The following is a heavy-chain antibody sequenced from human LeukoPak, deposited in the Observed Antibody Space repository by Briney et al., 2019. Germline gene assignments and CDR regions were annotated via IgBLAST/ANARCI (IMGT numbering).Heavy chain of an antibody. CDR2: ISWDGGST. CDR3: AKDITGRAAAGTLGMDV. CDR1: GFTFDDYA. Sequence: WGSLRLSCAASGFTFDDYAMHWVRQAPGKGLEWVSLISWDGGSTYYADSVKGRFTISRDNSKNSLYLQMNSLRTEDTALYYCAKDITGRAAAGTLGMDVWGKGTTVTVSS. J-gene: IGHJ6*04. D-gene: IGHD6-13*01. V-gene: IGHV3-43D*03.